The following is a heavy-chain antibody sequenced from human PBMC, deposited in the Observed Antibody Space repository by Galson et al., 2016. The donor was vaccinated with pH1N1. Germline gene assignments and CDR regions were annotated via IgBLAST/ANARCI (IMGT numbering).Heavy chain of an antibody. CDR1: GDSISSGYY. J-gene: IGHJ4*02. V-gene: IGHV4-38-2*01. CDR3: AKMARTSGPDSEYYFDF. D-gene: IGHD1-1*01. CDR2: FYDSGSTT. Sequence: SETLSLTCAVFGDSISSGYYWGWIRQAPGRGLEWIGSFYDSGSTTYYKSSLKSRVAISVDTSKNQFSLRLSSMTAADTAVYYCAKMARTSGPDSEYYFDFWGQGMLVTVST.